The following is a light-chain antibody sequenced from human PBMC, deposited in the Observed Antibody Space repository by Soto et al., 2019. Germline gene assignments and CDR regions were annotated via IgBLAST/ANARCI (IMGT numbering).Light chain of an antibody. Sequence: QSALTQPASVSGSPGQSITISCTGTSSDVGGYNYVSWYQQHPGKAPKLMIYDVSNRPSGVSNRFSDSKSGNTASLTISGLQAEDEADYYCSSYTSSSTVVFSGRTKVTVL. CDR3: SSYTSSSTVV. J-gene: IGLJ2*01. CDR2: DVS. CDR1: SSDVGGYNY. V-gene: IGLV2-14*01.